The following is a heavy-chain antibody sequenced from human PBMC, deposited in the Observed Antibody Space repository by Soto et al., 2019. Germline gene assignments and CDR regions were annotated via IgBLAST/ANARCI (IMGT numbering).Heavy chain of an antibody. CDR3: TRHVAAAGTRWFDP. V-gene: IGHV3-73*02. Sequence: VQLVESGGGLVQPGGSLKLSCAASGFTFSGSAMHWVRQASGKGLEWVGRIRSKANSYATAYAASVKGRFTISRDDSKNTAYLQMNSLKTEDTAVYYCTRHVAAAGTRWFDPWGQGTLVTVSS. CDR2: IRSKANSYAT. J-gene: IGHJ5*02. CDR1: GFTFSGSA. D-gene: IGHD6-13*01.